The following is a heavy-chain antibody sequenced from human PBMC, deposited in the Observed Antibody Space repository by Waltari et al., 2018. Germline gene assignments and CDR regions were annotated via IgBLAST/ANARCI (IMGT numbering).Heavy chain of an antibody. CDR1: GGSISSYY. D-gene: IGHD6-13*01. Sequence: QVQLQESGPGLVKPSETLSLTCTVSGGSISSYYWSWIRQPPGKGLEWIGYIYYSGSTNYNPSLKSRVTISVDTSKNQFSLKLSSVTAADTAVYYCARVRAADYYYMDVWGKGTTVTVSS. CDR3: ARVRAADYYYMDV. J-gene: IGHJ6*03. V-gene: IGHV4-59*01. CDR2: IYYSGST.